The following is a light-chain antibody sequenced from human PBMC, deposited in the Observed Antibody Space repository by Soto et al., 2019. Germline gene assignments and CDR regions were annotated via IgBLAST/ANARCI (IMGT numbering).Light chain of an antibody. CDR2: GAS. CDR1: QSVSGN. Sequence: EIVMTQSPATLSVSPGERATLSCRASQSVSGNLAWYQQKPGQAPRLLIYGASTRATGIPARFSGSGSGTEFTLTISSLQSEDFAVYYCQQYNNSFGQGTKLEIK. J-gene: IGKJ2*01. CDR3: QQYNNS. V-gene: IGKV3-15*01.